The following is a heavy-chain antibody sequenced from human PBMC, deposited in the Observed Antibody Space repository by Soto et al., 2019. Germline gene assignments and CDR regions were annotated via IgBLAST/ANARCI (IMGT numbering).Heavy chain of an antibody. CDR3: ARSNDFWSGYYMVGGYFDY. Sequence: SLKVSCKASGGTFSSYAISWVRQAPGQGLEWMGGIIPIFGTANYAQKFQGRVTITADESTSTAYTELSSLRSEDTAVYYCARSNDFWSGYYMVGGYFDYWGQGTLVTVSS. D-gene: IGHD3-3*01. CDR1: GGTFSSYA. CDR2: IIPIFGTA. V-gene: IGHV1-69*13. J-gene: IGHJ4*02.